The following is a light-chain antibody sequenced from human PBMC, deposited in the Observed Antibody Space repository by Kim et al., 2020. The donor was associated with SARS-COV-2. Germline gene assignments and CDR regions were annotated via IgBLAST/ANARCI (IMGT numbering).Light chain of an antibody. V-gene: IGKV1-39*01. CDR2: AAS. CDR1: QSISSY. J-gene: IGKJ2*01. Sequence: DIQMTKSPSSLSASVGDRVTITCRASQSISSYLNWYQQKPGKAPKLLIYAASSLQSGVPSRFSGSGSGTDFTLTISSLQPEDFATYYCQQTSNTPPHTFGQGTKLEI. CDR3: QQTSNTPPHT.